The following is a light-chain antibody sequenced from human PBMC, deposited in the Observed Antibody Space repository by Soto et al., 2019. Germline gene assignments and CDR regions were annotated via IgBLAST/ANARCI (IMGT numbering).Light chain of an antibody. J-gene: IGKJ2*01. CDR1: QSVDTY. Sequence: EIVLTQSPATLSLSPGERATLFCRASQSVDTYLAWYQQKPGQAPRLLIYDAYNRATGIPARFSGSGSGTDYTLTISSLAPEDFAVYYCQQRSSRPAYTLDQGTKVDIK. CDR3: QQRSSRPAYT. V-gene: IGKV3-11*01. CDR2: DAY.